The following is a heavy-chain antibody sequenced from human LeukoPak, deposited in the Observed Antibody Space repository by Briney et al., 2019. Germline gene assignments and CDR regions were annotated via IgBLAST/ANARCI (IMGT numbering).Heavy chain of an antibody. V-gene: IGHV3-23*01. J-gene: IGHJ6*03. Sequence: GGSLRLSCAASGFTFSTYAMNWVRQAPGKGLEWVSGISGSGGGTYYADSVKGRFTISRDNSKNTLYLQMNSLRAEDTAVYYCGHGDSFYYYYMDVWGKGTTVTVSS. CDR3: GHGDSFYYYYMDV. D-gene: IGHD4-17*01. CDR1: GFTFSTYA. CDR2: ISGSGGGT.